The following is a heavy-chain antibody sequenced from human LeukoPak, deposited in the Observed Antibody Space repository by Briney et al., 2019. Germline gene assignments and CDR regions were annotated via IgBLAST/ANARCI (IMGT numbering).Heavy chain of an antibody. D-gene: IGHD3-10*02. Sequence: GGSLRLSCAASGFTFSTYYMNWVRQAPGKGLEWVSYISSSGSTIYYADSVKGRFTISRDNAKNSLYLQMNSLRAEDTAVYYCAELGITMIGGVWGKGTTVTISS. V-gene: IGHV3-48*03. CDR1: GFTFSTYY. CDR3: AELGITMIGGV. CDR2: ISSSGSTI. J-gene: IGHJ6*04.